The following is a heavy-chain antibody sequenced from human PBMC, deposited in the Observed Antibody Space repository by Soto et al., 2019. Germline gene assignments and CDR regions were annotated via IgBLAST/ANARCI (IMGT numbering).Heavy chain of an antibody. CDR3: ARDWSRYYDSSGLMWFY. J-gene: IGHJ4*02. CDR2: ISDHNGDT. Sequence: QIQLAQSGAEMKKTGASVKVSCKTSGYTFTSYGISWVRQAPGQGLEWVGWISDHNGDTKYAQNLQGRVTMTTDTSTSTAYMELRSLTSDDTAVYYCARDWSRYYDSSGLMWFYWGQGTLVTVSS. D-gene: IGHD3-22*01. CDR1: GYTFTSYG. V-gene: IGHV1-18*01.